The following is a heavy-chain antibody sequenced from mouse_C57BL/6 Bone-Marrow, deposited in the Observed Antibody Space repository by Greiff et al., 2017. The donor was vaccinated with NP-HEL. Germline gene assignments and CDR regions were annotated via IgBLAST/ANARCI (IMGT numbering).Heavy chain of an antibody. J-gene: IGHJ4*01. CDR2: IDPNSGGT. V-gene: IGHV1-62-3*01. CDR3: ATIPFITTVVADYAMDY. D-gene: IGHD1-1*01. Sequence: QVQLQQPGAELVKPGASVKLSCKASGYTFTSYWMHWVKQRPGRGLEWIGRIDPNSGGTKYNEKFKSKATLTVDKPSSTAYMQLSSLTSEDSAVYYCATIPFITTVVADYAMDYWGQGTSVTVSS. CDR1: GYTFTSYW.